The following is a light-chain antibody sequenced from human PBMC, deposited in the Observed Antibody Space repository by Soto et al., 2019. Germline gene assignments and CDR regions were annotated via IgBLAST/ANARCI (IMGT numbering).Light chain of an antibody. Sequence: QSALTQPRSVSGSPGQSVTISCTGTSSDVGGYNYVSWYQQHPGKAPKLMIYDVSKRPSGVPDRFSGSKSGNTASLTISGLQAEDDADYCCCSSAGSYVFGTGTKVTVL. CDR3: CSSAGSYV. CDR2: DVS. J-gene: IGLJ1*01. CDR1: SSDVGGYNY. V-gene: IGLV2-11*01.